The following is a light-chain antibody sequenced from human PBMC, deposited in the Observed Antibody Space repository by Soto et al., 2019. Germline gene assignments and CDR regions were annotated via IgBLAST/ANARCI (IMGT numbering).Light chain of an antibody. CDR3: PSYDTSLSAWV. J-gene: IGLJ3*02. CDR2: SNT. CDR1: SSNIGADYD. V-gene: IGLV1-40*01. Sequence: QSVLTQPPSVSGAPGQRVTISCTGSSSNIGADYDVHWYQQVPGTTPKLLIYSNTNRPSGVPDRFSGSKSGTSASLAITGLQAEDEADYYCPSYDTSLSAWVFGGGTKLTVL.